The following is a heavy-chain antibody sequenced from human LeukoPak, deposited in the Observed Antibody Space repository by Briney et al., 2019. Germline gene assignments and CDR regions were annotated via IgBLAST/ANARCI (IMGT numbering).Heavy chain of an antibody. Sequence: ASVKVSCKASGGTFSSYAISWVRQAPGQGLEWMGGIIPIFGTANYAQKFQGRVTITADESTSTAYMELSSLRSEDTAVYYCARVGSYYDFWSGYLTLSADYYYYYGMDVWGQGTTVTVSS. J-gene: IGHJ6*02. D-gene: IGHD3-3*01. CDR2: IIPIFGTA. V-gene: IGHV1-69*13. CDR3: ARVGSYYDFWSGYLTLSADYYYYYGMDV. CDR1: GGTFSSYA.